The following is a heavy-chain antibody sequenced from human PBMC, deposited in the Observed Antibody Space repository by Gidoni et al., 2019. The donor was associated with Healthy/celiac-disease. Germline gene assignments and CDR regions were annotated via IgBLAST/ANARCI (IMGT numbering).Heavy chain of an antibody. CDR2: ISSSSSTI. CDR1: GFTFSSYS. CDR3: ARGGGSSSTSFSLGY. Sequence: LSCAASGFTFSSYSMNWVRQAPGKGLEWVSYISSSSSTIYYADSVKGRFTISRDNDKNSLYLKMNSLRAEDTAVYYCARGGGSSSTSFSLGYWGQGTLVTVSS. D-gene: IGHD2-2*01. J-gene: IGHJ4*02. V-gene: IGHV3-48*01.